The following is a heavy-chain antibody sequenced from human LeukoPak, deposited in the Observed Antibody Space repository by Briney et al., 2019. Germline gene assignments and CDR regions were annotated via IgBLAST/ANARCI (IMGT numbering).Heavy chain of an antibody. CDR1: GYTFTSYG. D-gene: IGHD3-22*01. J-gene: IGHJ3*02. CDR2: ISAYNGNT. CDR3: ARGDYYYDSSGYAFDI. V-gene: IGHV1-18*01. Sequence: ASVKVSCKASGYTFTSYGISWVRQAPGQGLEWMGWISAYNGNTNYAQKLQGRVTMTTDTSTSTAYMELRSLRSDDTAVYYCARGDYYYDSSGYAFDIWGQGTMVTVSS.